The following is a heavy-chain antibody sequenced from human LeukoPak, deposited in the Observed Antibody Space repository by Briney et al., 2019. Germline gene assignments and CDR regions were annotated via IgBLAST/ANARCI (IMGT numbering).Heavy chain of an antibody. CDR3: ARDPPAPMVRGVIITGNWFDP. J-gene: IGHJ5*02. CDR1: GFTFSDYY. V-gene: IGHV3-11*04. D-gene: IGHD3-10*01. CDR2: ISSSGSTI. Sequence: GGSLRLSCAASGFTFSDYYMSWVRQAPGKGLEWVSYISSSGSTIYYADSVKGRFTISRDNAKNSLYLQMNSLRAEDTAVYYCARDPPAPMVRGVIITGNWFDPWGQGTLVTVSS.